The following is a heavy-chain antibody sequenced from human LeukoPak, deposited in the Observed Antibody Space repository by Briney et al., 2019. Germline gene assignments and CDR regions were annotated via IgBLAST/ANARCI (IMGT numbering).Heavy chain of an antibody. D-gene: IGHD3-10*01. Sequence: GGSLRLSCAASGFTFSSYAMHWVRQAPGKGLEWVAVISYDGSNKYYADSVKGRFTISRDNSKNTLYLQMNSLRAEGTAVYYCARDALRITMVRGVIITGPDYWGQGTLVTVSS. CDR1: GFTFSSYA. CDR3: ARDALRITMVRGVIITGPDY. V-gene: IGHV3-30*04. CDR2: ISYDGSNK. J-gene: IGHJ4*02.